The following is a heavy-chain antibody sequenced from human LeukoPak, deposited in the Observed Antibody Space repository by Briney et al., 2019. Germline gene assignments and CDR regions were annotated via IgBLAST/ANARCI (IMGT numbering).Heavy chain of an antibody. CDR2: IKEDGSQK. CDR1: GFTLSSSW. V-gene: IGHV3-7*01. CDR3: ARDGIEGVTVLDY. J-gene: IGHJ4*02. D-gene: IGHD1-26*01. Sequence: PGGCLRLSCAASGFTLSSSWMTWVRQAPGKGLEWVANIKEDGSQKYYMDSVKGRFTISRDNAKNSLYLQMNSLRAEDTAVYYCARDGIEGVTVLDYWGQGTLVTVSA.